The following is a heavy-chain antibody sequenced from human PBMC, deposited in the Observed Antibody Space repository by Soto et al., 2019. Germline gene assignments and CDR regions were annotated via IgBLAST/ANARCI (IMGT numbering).Heavy chain of an antibody. Sequence: GGSLRLSCAASGFTFSSYAMSWVRQAPGKGLEWASAISGSGGSTYYADSVKGRFTISRDNSKNTLYLQMNSLRAEDTAVYYCAKDLEVRYFDWLLRYDYWGQGTLVTVSS. J-gene: IGHJ4*02. V-gene: IGHV3-23*01. CDR2: ISGSGGST. CDR1: GFTFSSYA. D-gene: IGHD3-9*01. CDR3: AKDLEVRYFDWLLRYDY.